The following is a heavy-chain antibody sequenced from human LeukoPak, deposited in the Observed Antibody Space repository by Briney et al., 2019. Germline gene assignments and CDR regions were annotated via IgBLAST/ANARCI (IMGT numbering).Heavy chain of an antibody. J-gene: IGHJ5*02. CDR2: ISSSSNYI. V-gene: IGHV3-21*01. CDR1: GFTFSSYG. CDR3: APGPPYVT. D-gene: IGHD3-16*01. Sequence: GRSLRLSCAASGFTFSSYGMNWVRQAPGKGLEWVSSISSSSNYIYYADSVKGRITISRDNAKNSLYLQMNSLRAEDTAVYYCAPGPPYVTWGQGTLVTVSS.